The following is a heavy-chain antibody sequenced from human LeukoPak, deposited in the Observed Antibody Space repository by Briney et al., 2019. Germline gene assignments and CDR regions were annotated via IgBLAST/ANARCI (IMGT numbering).Heavy chain of an antibody. J-gene: IGHJ4*02. V-gene: IGHV4-59*12. D-gene: IGHD3-3*01. CDR2: IYYSGST. Sequence: SETLSLTCTVSGGSISSYYWSWIRQPPGKGLEWIGYIYYSGSTNYNPSLKSRVTISVDTSKNQFSLKLSSVTAADTAVYYCARDLGYDDYFDYWGQGTLVTVSS. CDR1: GGSISSYY. CDR3: ARDLGYDDYFDY.